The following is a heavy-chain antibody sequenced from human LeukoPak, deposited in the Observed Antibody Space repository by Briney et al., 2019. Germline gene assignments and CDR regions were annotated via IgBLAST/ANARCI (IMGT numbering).Heavy chain of an antibody. Sequence: ASVKVSCKASGYIFTSYDINWVRHAAGQGLERMVWMNPNVGNTGFAQRFQGRLPITRNASIGTAYRELSSLRSEDAAVYFCARGSSNWYHFDYWGQGTLVTVSS. CDR2: MNPNVGNT. V-gene: IGHV1-8*03. J-gene: IGHJ4*02. CDR3: ARGSSNWYHFDY. D-gene: IGHD6-13*01. CDR1: GYIFTSYD.